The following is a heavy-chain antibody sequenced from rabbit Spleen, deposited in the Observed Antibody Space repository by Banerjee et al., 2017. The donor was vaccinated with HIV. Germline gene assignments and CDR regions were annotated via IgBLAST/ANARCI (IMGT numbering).Heavy chain of an antibody. CDR3: ARDLVAVIGWNFNL. D-gene: IGHD1-1*01. Sequence: QEQLVESGGGLVHPEGSLTLTCTASGFDFINNYVIRWVRQAPGKGLEWIGCIYTGNGKNYYASWAKGRFTMSRTSSTTVTLQMTSLTAADTTTYFCARDLVAVIGWNFNLWGQGTLVTVS. CDR1: GFDFINNYV. J-gene: IGHJ4*01. V-gene: IGHV1S45*01. CDR2: IYTGNGKN.